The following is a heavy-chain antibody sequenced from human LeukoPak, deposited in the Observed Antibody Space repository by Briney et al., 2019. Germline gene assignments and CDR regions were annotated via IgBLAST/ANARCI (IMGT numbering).Heavy chain of an antibody. CDR3: AKDRQYFDWYDPTLDP. CDR1: GITFSRYA. D-gene: IGHD3-9*01. V-gene: IGHV3-23*01. J-gene: IGHJ5*02. CDR2: IGGSGGST. Sequence: GGSLRLSCAAPGITFSRYAMSWVRQAPGKGLEWVSAIGGSGGSTYYADSVKGRFTISRDNSKNTLYLQMNSLRAEDTAVYYCAKDRQYFDWYDPTLDPWGQGTLVTVSS.